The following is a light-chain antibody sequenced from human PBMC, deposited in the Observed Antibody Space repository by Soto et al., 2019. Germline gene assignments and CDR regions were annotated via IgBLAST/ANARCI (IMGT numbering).Light chain of an antibody. CDR3: PAWDDSLNGVV. J-gene: IGLJ2*01. V-gene: IGLV1-44*01. CDR1: TSNIGTDT. CDR2: SNN. Sequence: QSVLTQPPSASGTPGQRVTISCSGSTSNIGTDTVNWYQQLPGTAPKLLIYSNNQRPSGVPDRFSGSKSGTSASLAISGLQSEDEADFYCPAWDDSLNGVVFGGGPKLTVL.